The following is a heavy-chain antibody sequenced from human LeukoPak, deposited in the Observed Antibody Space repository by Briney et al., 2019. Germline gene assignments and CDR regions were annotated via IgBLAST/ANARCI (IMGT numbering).Heavy chain of an antibody. CDR2: IRFDGSNK. V-gene: IGHV3-30*02. CDR1: EFTFRSYG. J-gene: IGHJ4*02. D-gene: IGHD2-21*02. Sequence: GGSLRLSCAASEFTFRSYGMHWVRQAPGKGLEWVALIRFDGSNKYYADSVEGRFTISRDNSKNTLYLQMNSLRAEDTAVYYCAKDGFAVYCGGDCYNPFDYWGQGTLVTVSS. CDR3: AKDGFAVYCGGDCYNPFDY.